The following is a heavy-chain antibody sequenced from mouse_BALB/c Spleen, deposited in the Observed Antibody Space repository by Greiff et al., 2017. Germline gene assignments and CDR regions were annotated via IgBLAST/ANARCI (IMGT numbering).Heavy chain of an antibody. D-gene: IGHD2-4*01. CDR3: ARKEDYYDYDGGYAMDY. J-gene: IGHJ4*01. CDR1: GFAFSSYD. CDR2: ISSGGGST. V-gene: IGHV5-12-1*01. Sequence: EVKLVESGGGLVKPGGSLKLSCAASGFAFSSYDMSWVRQTPEKRLEWVAYISSGGGSTYYPDTVKGRFTISRDNAKNTLYLQMSSLKSEDTAMYYCARKEDYYDYDGGYAMDYWGQGTSVTVSS.